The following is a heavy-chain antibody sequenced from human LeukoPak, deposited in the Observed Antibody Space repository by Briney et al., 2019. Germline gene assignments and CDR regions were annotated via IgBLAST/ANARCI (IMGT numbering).Heavy chain of an antibody. CDR2: ISSSSSYI. D-gene: IGHD6-19*01. CDR3: ARGIAVAGRKSLSFDY. J-gene: IGHJ4*02. Sequence: PGGSLRLSCAASGFTFSSYSMNWVRQASGKGLEWVSSISSSSSYIYYADSVKGRFTISRDNAKNSLYLQMNSLRAEDTAVYYCARGIAVAGRKSLSFDYWGQGTLVTVSS. V-gene: IGHV3-21*01. CDR1: GFTFSSYS.